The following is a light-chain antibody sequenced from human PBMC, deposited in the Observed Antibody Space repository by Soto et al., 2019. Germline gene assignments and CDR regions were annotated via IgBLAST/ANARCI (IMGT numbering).Light chain of an antibody. CDR2: SND. V-gene: IGLV1-44*01. J-gene: IGLJ2*01. CDR3: AAWDDTLNGVV. CDR1: SSNIGSNA. Sequence: QSVLTQPPSASGTPGQRVTISCSGSSSNIGSNAVNWYQLLPGTAPKLLIYSNDRWPSGVPDRFSGSKSGTSASLAISGLQSEDEADYYCAAWDDTLNGVVFGGGTKLTVL.